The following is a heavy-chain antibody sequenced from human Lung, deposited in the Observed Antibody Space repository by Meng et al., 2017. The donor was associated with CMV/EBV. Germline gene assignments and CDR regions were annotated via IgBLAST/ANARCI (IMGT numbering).Heavy chain of an antibody. V-gene: IGHV5-51*01. J-gene: IGHJ6*02. CDR3: AGQSSLGYCSSTSCYSYYGMDV. CDR1: GYSFTSYW. Sequence: GGSLRLXXKGSGYSFTSYWIGWVRQMPGKGLEWMGIIYPGDSDTRYSPSFQGQVTISADKSISTAYLQWSSLKASDTAMYYCAGQSSLGYCSSTSCYSYYGMDVWGQGTTVTVSS. CDR2: IYPGDSDT. D-gene: IGHD2-2*02.